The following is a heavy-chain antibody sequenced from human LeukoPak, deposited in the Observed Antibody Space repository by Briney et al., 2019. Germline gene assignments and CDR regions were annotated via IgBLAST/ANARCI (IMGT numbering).Heavy chain of an antibody. D-gene: IGHD5-24*01. CDR3: AREPSRDGYNWVDY. CDR1: GGTFSSYA. Sequence: GASVKVSCKASGGTFSSYAISWVRQAPGQGLEWMGGIIPIFGTANYAQKFQGRVTITADESTSTAYMELSSLRSEDTAVYYCAREPSRDGYNWVDYWGQGTLVTVSS. V-gene: IGHV1-69*13. CDR2: IIPIFGTA. J-gene: IGHJ4*02.